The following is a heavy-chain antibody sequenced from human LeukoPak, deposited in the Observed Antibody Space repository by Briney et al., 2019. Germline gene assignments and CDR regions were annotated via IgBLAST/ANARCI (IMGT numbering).Heavy chain of an antibody. CDR3: ARHGGLGWAYNPPSYSSSWYEPAFDI. Sequence: GESLKISCKGSGYSFSSYWIGWVRQMPGKGLEWMGIIYPGDSHTRYSPSFQGQVTISADKSISTAYLQWSSLKASDTAMYYCARHGGLGWAYNPPSYSSSWYEPAFDIWGQGTMVTVSS. CDR1: GYSFSSYW. D-gene: IGHD6-13*01. J-gene: IGHJ3*02. CDR2: IYPGDSHT. V-gene: IGHV5-51*01.